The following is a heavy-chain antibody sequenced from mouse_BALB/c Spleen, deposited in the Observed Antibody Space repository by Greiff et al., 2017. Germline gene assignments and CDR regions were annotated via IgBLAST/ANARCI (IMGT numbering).Heavy chain of an antibody. Sequence: EVHLVESGGGLVKPGGSLKLSCAASGFTFSDYYMYWVRQTPEKRLEWVATISAGGSYTYYPDSVKGRFTISRDNAKNNLYLQMSSLKSEDTAMYYCARDDYGNFYWYFDDWGAGTTVTVSS. CDR3: ARDDYGNFYWYFDD. CDR1: GFTFSDYY. V-gene: IGHV5-4*02. J-gene: IGHJ1*01. CDR2: ISAGGSYT. D-gene: IGHD2-1*01.